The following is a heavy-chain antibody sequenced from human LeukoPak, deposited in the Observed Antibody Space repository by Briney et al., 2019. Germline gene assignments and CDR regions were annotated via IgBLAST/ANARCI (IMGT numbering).Heavy chain of an antibody. J-gene: IGHJ4*02. D-gene: IGHD3-10*01. CDR2: IYYSGST. V-gene: IGHV4-31*03. CDR1: GGSISSGGHY. CDR3: AREGITMVRGFDY. Sequence: SETLSLTCTVSGGSISSGGHYWSWIRQHPGKGLEWIGYIYYSGSTYYNPSLKSRVTISVDTSKNQFSLKLSSVTAADTAVYYCAREGITMVRGFDYWGRGTLVTVSS.